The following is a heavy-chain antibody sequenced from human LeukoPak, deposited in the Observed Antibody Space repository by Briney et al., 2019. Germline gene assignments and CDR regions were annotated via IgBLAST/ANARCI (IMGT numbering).Heavy chain of an antibody. D-gene: IGHD3-10*01. CDR3: AKRDNSGNYFLDY. CDR1: GFTFSSYG. V-gene: IGHV3-23*01. Sequence: GGSLRLSCSASGFTFSSYGMHWVRQAPGKGLEGVSAISGSGGDTYYADSVKGRFTVSRDNSKNTVYVQMNSLRAEDTAVYYCAKRDNSGNYFLDYWGQGTPVTVSS. CDR2: ISGSGGDT. J-gene: IGHJ4*02.